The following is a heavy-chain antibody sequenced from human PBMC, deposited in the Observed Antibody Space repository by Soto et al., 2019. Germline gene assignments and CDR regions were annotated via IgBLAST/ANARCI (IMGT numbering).Heavy chain of an antibody. D-gene: IGHD6-19*01. Sequence: QVQLVQSGAEVKKPGSSVKVSCKAYGGTFSSYTISWVRQAPGQGLEWMGRIIPILGIANYAQKFQGRVTITADKSTSTAYMELSSLRSEDTSVYYCARDNSIAVVGVAFDLWGQATIFTVSS. CDR1: GGTFSSYT. J-gene: IGHJ3*01. CDR2: IIPILGIA. V-gene: IGHV1-69*08. CDR3: ARDNSIAVVGVAFDL.